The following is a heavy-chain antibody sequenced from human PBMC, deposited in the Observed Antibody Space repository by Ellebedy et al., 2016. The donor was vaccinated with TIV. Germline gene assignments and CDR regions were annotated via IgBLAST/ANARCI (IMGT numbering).Heavy chain of an antibody. CDR1: GYTFTKYW. D-gene: IGHD1-26*01. CDR3: ARLAGGSGGASFDL. J-gene: IGHJ5*02. V-gene: IGHV5-51*01. Sequence: GESLKISCQSSGYTFTKYWIAWVRQMPETGLEYMGVIYPDDSDTKYSPSFRGHVTISADKSTTNVFLQWNSLKASDTAIYYCARLAGGSGGASFDLWGQGTVVSVSS. CDR2: IYPDDSDT.